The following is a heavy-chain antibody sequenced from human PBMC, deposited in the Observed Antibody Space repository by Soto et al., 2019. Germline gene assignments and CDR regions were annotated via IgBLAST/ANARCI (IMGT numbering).Heavy chain of an antibody. J-gene: IGHJ5*02. CDR2: ISAYNGNT. V-gene: IGHV1-18*01. CDR1: GYTFTSYG. CDR3: ASHPDYGDYTYNWFDP. D-gene: IGHD4-17*01. Sequence: QVQLVQSEAEVKKPGASVKVSCKASGYTFTSYGISWVRQAPGQGLEWMGWISAYNGNTNYAQKLQGRVTMTTDTSTSTAYMELRSLRSDDTAVYYCASHPDYGDYTYNWFDPWGQGTLVTVSS.